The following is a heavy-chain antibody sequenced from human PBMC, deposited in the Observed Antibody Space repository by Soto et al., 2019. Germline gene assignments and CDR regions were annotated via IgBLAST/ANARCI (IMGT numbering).Heavy chain of an antibody. J-gene: IGHJ4*02. CDR2: INPNCGGT. CDR3: ARGERRVRLWFGEPTIDY. Sequence: ASVKVSCKASGYTFTGYYMHCVRQAPGQGLEWMGWINPNCGGTNYAQKFQGKGTTTRDTSISTAYMELSRLRSDDTAVYYCARGERRVRLWFGEPTIDYWGQGTLVTVSS. CDR1: GYTFTGYY. D-gene: IGHD3-10*01. V-gene: IGHV1-2*02.